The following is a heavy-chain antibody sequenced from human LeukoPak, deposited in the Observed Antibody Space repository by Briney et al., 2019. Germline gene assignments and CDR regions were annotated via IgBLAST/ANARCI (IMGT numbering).Heavy chain of an antibody. V-gene: IGHV4-34*01. D-gene: IGHD5-18*01. J-gene: IGHJ3*02. CDR2: INHSGST. Sequence: SETLSLTCAVYGGSFSGYYWSWIRQPPGKGLEWIGEINHSGSTNYNPSLKSRVTISVDTSKNQFSLKLSSVTAADTAVYYCARGRRAMVNAFDIWGQGTMVTVSS. CDR1: GGSFSGYY. CDR3: ARGRRAMVNAFDI.